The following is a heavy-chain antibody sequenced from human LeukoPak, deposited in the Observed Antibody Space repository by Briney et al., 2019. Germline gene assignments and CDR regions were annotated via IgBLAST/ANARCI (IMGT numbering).Heavy chain of an antibody. CDR3: MRAFAT. CDR1: GESLSGYD. D-gene: IGHD2-15*01. V-gene: IGHV4-34*01. J-gene: IGHJ4*02. Sequence: SETQSLLCAVYGESLSGYDWSWIRQPPGKGLEWIGEINHSGSTNYNPSLKSRVTISVDTSKNQFSLNLISVTAADTAVYYCMRAFATGAQGTLVTVSS. CDR2: INHSGST.